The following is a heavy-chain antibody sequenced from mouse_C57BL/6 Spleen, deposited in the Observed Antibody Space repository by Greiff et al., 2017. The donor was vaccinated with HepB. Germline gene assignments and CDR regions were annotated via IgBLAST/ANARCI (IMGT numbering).Heavy chain of an antibody. D-gene: IGHD2-4*01. V-gene: IGHV1-19*01. CDR3: GRREAIYYDFDY. CDR2: INPYNGGT. CDR1: GYTFTDYY. Sequence: EVQLQQSGPVLVKPGASVKMSCKASGYTFTDYYMNWVKQSHGKSLEWIGVINPYNGGTSYNQKFKGKATLTVDKSSSTAYMELNSLTSEDSAVYYCGRREAIYYDFDYWGQGTTLTVSS. J-gene: IGHJ2*01.